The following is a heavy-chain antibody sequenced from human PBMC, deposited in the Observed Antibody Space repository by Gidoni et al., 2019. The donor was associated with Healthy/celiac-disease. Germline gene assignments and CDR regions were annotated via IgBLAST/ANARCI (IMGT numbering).Heavy chain of an antibody. CDR1: GYTFTSYY. D-gene: IGHD3-22*01. Sequence: QVQLVQSGAEVKKPGASVKVSCKPSGYTFTSYYMHWVRQSPGQGLEWLGIIKPSGGSTSYAQKFQGRVTMTRDTSTSTVYMELSSLRSEDTAVYYCARVKQEDSSGTDFDYWGQGTLVTVSS. V-gene: IGHV1-46*01. CDR3: ARVKQEDSSGTDFDY. CDR2: IKPSGGST. J-gene: IGHJ4*02.